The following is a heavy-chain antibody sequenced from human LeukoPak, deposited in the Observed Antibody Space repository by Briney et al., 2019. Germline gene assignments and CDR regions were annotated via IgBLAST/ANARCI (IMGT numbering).Heavy chain of an antibody. V-gene: IGHV4-39*01. J-gene: IGHJ5*02. CDR1: GGSITRGSFY. D-gene: IGHD2-15*01. CDR2: VYYSGDT. CDR3: ARVSCSGGACPFGSWFDP. Sequence: SETLSLTCTVSGGSITRGSFYWGWIRQPPGKGLEWIASVYYSGDTYYNPSLESQVTISVDTSRNQFSLKLNSVTAADTAVYYCARVSCSGGACPFGSWFDPWGQGTLVTVSS.